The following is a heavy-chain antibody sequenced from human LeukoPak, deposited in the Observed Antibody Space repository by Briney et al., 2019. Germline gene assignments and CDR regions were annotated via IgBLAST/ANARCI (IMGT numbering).Heavy chain of an antibody. J-gene: IGHJ4*02. CDR1: GFTFSSYA. V-gene: IGHV3-30*04. CDR3: ASPNYYDSSGSYDY. CDR2: ISYDGSNK. D-gene: IGHD3-22*01. Sequence: GGSLRLSCAASGFTFSSYAMHWVRQAPGKGLEWVAVISYDGSNKYYADSVKGRFTISRDNSKNTLYLQMNSLRAEDTAVYYCASPNYYDSSGSYDYWGQGTLVTVSS.